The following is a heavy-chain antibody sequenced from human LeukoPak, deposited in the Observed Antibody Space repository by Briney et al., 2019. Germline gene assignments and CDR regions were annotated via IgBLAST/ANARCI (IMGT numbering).Heavy chain of an antibody. D-gene: IGHD6-13*01. V-gene: IGHV4-61*05. CDR3: ASSRWFDP. J-gene: IGHJ5*02. Sequence: PSETLSLTCTVSGGSINSNNYYWGWIRQPPGKGLEWIGYIYYSGSTNYNPSLKSRVTISVDTSKNQFSLKLSSVTAADTAVYYCASSRWFDPWGQGTLVTVSS. CDR2: IYYSGST. CDR1: GGSINSNNYY.